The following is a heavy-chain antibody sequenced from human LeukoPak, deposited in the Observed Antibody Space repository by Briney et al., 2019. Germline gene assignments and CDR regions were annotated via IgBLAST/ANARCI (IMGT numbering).Heavy chain of an antibody. D-gene: IGHD5-24*01. J-gene: IGHJ6*02. V-gene: IGHV3-15*07. CDR2: IKTVTDGGTT. CDR1: NFTFSNAW. CDR3: STDPWHGMDV. Sequence: GGSLRLSCAASNFTFSNAWMNWVRQAPGKGLEWVGRIKTVTDGGTTDYAAPVKGRFIISRDDSKNTLFLQMNSLKTEGTAVYYCSTDPWHGMDVWGQGTTVTVSS.